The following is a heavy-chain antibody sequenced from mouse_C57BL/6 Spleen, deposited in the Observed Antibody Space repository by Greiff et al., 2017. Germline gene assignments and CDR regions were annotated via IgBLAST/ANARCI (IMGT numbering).Heavy chain of an antibody. V-gene: IGHV5-4*01. J-gene: IGHJ4*01. CDR3: ARDCYWNMDY. Sequence: EVQLQESGGGLVKPGGSLKLSCAASGFTFSSYAMSWVRQTPEKRLEWVATISDGGSYTYYPDNVKGRFTISRDNAKNNLYLQMSNLKSEDTAMYYCARDCYWNMDYWGQGTSVTVSS. CDR2: ISDGGSYT. CDR1: GFTFSSYA. D-gene: IGHD2-12*01.